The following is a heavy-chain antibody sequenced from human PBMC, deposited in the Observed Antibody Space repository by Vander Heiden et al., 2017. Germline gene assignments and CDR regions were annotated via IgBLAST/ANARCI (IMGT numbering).Heavy chain of an antibody. CDR2: ISSSSSYI. CDR3: ARSPQTGDWDFDY. V-gene: IGHV3-21*01. CDR1: GFTFSSYS. Sequence: EVQLVESGGGLVKPGGSLRPSCAASGFTFSSYSMNWVRQAPGKGLEWVSSISSSSSYIYYAGSVKGRFTISRDNAKNSLYLQMNSLRAEDTAVYYCARSPQTGDWDFDYWGQGTLVTVSS. D-gene: IGHD7-27*01. J-gene: IGHJ4*02.